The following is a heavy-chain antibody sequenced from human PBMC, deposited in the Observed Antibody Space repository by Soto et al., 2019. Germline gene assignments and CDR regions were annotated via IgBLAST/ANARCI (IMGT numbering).Heavy chain of an antibody. CDR2: IYYSGST. J-gene: IGHJ4*02. V-gene: IGHV4-31*03. CDR1: GGSISSGGYY. Sequence: QVQLQESGPGLVKPSQTLSLTCTVSGGSISSGGYYWSWIRQHPGKGLEWIGYIYYSGSTNYNPSLKSRVIISVDTSKNQFSLKLRSVTAADTAVYDCARSFGVAAAGPFDYWGQGTLVTVSS. D-gene: IGHD6-13*01. CDR3: ARSFGVAAAGPFDY.